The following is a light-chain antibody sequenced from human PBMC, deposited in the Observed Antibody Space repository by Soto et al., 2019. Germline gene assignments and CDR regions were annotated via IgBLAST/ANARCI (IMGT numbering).Light chain of an antibody. CDR1: QSISSW. Sequence: DIQMTQSPSTLSASVGDRVIITCRASQSISSWLAWYQQKPGKAPKLLIYGASSLDSGVPSRFSGSRSGTEFTLTISSLHPDDFATYYCQHYDGYSALTFGGGTKVAIK. CDR3: QHYDGYSALT. J-gene: IGKJ4*01. V-gene: IGKV1-5*03. CDR2: GAS.